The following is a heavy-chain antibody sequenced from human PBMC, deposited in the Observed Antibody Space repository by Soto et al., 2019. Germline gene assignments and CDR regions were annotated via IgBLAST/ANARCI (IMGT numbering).Heavy chain of an antibody. CDR3: TRDWEITVSTWSFGGF. CDR2: LIPFHGVT. D-gene: IGHD3-10*01. Sequence: QVQLVQSVAEVKKPGSSVKVSCQAAGGTFSPYTINWVRQAPGQGLEWMGRLIPFHGVTNYSQKFQARVPITADKSTSTAYMELSGLRFEDTAMYYCTRDWEITVSTWSFGGFWGRGTLVTVSS. J-gene: IGHJ4*02. CDR1: GGTFSPYT. V-gene: IGHV1-69*08.